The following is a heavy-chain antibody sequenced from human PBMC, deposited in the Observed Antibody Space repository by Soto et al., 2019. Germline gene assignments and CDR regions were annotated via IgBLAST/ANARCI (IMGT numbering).Heavy chain of an antibody. J-gene: IGHJ3*02. CDR2: ISSSSSYI. Sequence: PGGSLRLSCAASGFTFSSYSMNWVRQAPGKGLEWVSSISSSSSYIYYADSVKGRFTISRDNAKNSLYLQMNSLRAEDTAVYYCARVRYSSGWYPYHSPTDAFDTWGQGTMLTVSS. V-gene: IGHV3-21*01. D-gene: IGHD6-19*01. CDR1: GFTFSSYS. CDR3: ARVRYSSGWYPYHSPTDAFDT.